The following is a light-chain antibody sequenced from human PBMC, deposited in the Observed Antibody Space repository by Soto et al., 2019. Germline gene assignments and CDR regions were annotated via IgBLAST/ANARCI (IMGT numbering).Light chain of an antibody. CDR3: QHYSSYPYT. CDR1: QSINEW. CDR2: DAS. Sequence: DIQMTQSPSTLSASVGDRIVITCRASQSINEWLAWYQQKPGKAPTLLISDASNLESGAPSRFSGSRSGADFTLTINSLQPYDFATDFCQHYSSYPYTFGQGTKLEMK. J-gene: IGKJ2*01. V-gene: IGKV1-5*01.